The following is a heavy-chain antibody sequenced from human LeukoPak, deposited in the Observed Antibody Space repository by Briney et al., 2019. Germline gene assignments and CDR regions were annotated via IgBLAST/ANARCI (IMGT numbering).Heavy chain of an antibody. CDR2: IYYSGST. V-gene: IGHV4-39*01. CDR1: GGSLSSSSYY. Sequence: SETLSLTCTVSGGSLSSSSYYWGWIRQPPGQGLEWIGSIYYSGSTYYNPSLKSPVTISVNTTKNQFSLKLSSVTAADTAVYYCARRYGFFYYYMDVWGKGTTVTVSS. J-gene: IGHJ6*03. CDR3: ARRYGFFYYYMDV. D-gene: IGHD5-18*01.